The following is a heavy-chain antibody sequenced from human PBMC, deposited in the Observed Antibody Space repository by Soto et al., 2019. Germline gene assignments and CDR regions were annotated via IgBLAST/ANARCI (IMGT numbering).Heavy chain of an antibody. CDR1: GYRFTNYW. CDR2: IYPGDSDT. CDR3: ASTDVVSTIDDGRDAFDI. D-gene: IGHD2-21*01. V-gene: IGHV5-51*01. Sequence: PGESLKISCKGSGYRFTNYWIGWVRQMPGKGLEWMGVIYPGDSDTRYSPSIQGQVTISADKSISTAYLQWSSLKASDTAIYYCASTDVVSTIDDGRDAFDIWGQGTMVTVSS. J-gene: IGHJ3*02.